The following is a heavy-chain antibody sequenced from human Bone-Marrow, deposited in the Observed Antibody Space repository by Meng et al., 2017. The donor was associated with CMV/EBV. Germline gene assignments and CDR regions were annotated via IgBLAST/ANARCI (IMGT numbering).Heavy chain of an antibody. CDR3: ARDLGRLATWSDILKGFDY. D-gene: IGHD3-3*01. Sequence: SVKVSCKASGGTFSSYAISWVRQAPGQGLEWMGGIIPILGIANYAQKLQGRVTMTTDTSTSTAYMELRSLRSDDTAVYYCARDLGRLATWSDILKGFDYWGQGTLVTVSS. J-gene: IGHJ4*02. V-gene: IGHV1-69*10. CDR2: IIPILGIA. CDR1: GGTFSSYA.